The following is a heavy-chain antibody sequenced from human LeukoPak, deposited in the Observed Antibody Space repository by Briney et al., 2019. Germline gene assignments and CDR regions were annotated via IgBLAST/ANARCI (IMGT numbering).Heavy chain of an antibody. CDR2: IDASGIT. J-gene: IGHJ6*02. D-gene: IGHD1/OR15-1a*01. CDR1: GASISTFF. Sequence: PAATLSLTCSVSGASISTFFWSWVRQPAGEGLEWIRRIDASGITYYNPSLKRRVAVSLDTSNNQIYLELRSVTAADSAVYYCARLRPPMNSGMDVWGLGTTVTVS. V-gene: IGHV4-4*07. CDR3: ARLRPPMNSGMDV.